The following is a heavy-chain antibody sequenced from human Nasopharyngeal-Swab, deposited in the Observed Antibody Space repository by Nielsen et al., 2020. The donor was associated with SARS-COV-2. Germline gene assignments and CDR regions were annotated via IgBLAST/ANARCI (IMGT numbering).Heavy chain of an antibody. V-gene: IGHV4-30-4*01. CDR2: IYYSGST. CDR1: GGSISSGDYY. J-gene: IGHJ4*02. Sequence: SETLSLTCTVSGGSISSGDYYWSWIRQSPGKGLEWIGYIYYSGSTYYNPSLKSRVTISVDTSKNQFSLKLSSVTAADTAVYYCARVRGMYSSDWAYFFDDWGQGILVTVSS. D-gene: IGHD6-19*01. CDR3: ARVRGMYSSDWAYFFDD.